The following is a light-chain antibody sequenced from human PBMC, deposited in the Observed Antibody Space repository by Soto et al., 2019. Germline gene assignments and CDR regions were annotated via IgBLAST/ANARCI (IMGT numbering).Light chain of an antibody. CDR2: GAS. CDR3: QQYNNWPIT. CDR1: QSVSSN. V-gene: IGKV3-15*01. J-gene: IGKJ5*01. Sequence: EIVMTQSPATLSVSPGERATLSCRTSQSVSSNLAWYQQKPGQAPRLLIYGASTRATGIPARFSGSGSGTEFTLTISSLQSEDFVVYYCQQYNNWPITFGQGSRLRLN.